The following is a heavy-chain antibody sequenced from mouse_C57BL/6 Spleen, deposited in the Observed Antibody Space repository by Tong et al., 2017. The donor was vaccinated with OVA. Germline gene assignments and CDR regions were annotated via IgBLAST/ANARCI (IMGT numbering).Heavy chain of an antibody. CDR3: ARHDGNYWYFDV. V-gene: IGHV5-2*01. Sequence: EVQLQESGGGLVKPGGSLKLSCAASGFTFSSYAMSWVRKTPEKRLELVAAINSDGGSTYYPDTMERRFIISRDNTKKTLYLQMSSLRSEDTALYYCARHDGNYWYFDVWGAGTTVTVSS. J-gene: IGHJ1*01. CDR1: GFTFSSYA. CDR2: INSDGGST. D-gene: IGHD2-1*01.